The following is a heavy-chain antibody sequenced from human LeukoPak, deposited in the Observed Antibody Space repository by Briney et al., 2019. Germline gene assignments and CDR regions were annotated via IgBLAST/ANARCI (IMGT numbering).Heavy chain of an antibody. V-gene: IGHV3-53*01. D-gene: IGHD3-22*01. CDR1: GFTVSSNY. CDR3: ARVRGYDSSGYRFDY. Sequence: PGGSLRLSCAASGFTVSSNYMSWVRQAPGKGLEWVSVIYSGGSTYYADSVKGRFTISRDNAKNSLYLQMNSLRAEDTAVYYCARVRGYDSSGYRFDYWGQGTLVTVSS. CDR2: IYSGGST. J-gene: IGHJ4*02.